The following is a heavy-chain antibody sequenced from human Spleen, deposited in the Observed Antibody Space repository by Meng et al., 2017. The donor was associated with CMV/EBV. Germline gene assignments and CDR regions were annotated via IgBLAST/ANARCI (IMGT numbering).Heavy chain of an antibody. J-gene: IGHJ5*02. V-gene: IGHV1-2*02. Sequence: ASVKVSCKASGYTFTGYYMHWVRQAPGQGLEWMGWINPNSGGTNYAQKFQGRVTMTRDTSISTAYMELSRLRSDDTAVYYCARFLGRQYDFVSGHSAGVWFDPWGQGTLVTVSS. D-gene: IGHD3-3*01. CDR1: GYTFTGYY. CDR3: ARFLGRQYDFVSGHSAGVWFDP. CDR2: INPNSGGT.